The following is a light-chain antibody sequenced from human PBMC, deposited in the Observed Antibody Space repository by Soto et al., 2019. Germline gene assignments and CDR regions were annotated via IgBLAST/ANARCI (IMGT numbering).Light chain of an antibody. J-gene: IGLJ1*01. Sequence: ALTQPASVSGSPGQSITISCTGTTNDVGGYNYVSWYQQHPGKAPKLLIFEVSSRPSGVSNRFSGSKSGNTASLTISALQAEDEADYFCNSYSSSTSLPYVFGTGTKVTVL. CDR2: EVS. V-gene: IGLV2-14*01. CDR3: NSYSSSTSLPYV. CDR1: TNDVGGYNY.